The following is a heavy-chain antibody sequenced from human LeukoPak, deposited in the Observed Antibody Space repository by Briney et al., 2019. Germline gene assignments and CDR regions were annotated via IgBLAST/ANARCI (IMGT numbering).Heavy chain of an antibody. V-gene: IGHV4-39*01. CDR2: IYYSGST. Sequence: KPSETLSLTCTVPGGSISSSSYYWGWIRQPPGKGLEWIGSIYYSGSTYYNPSLKSRVTISVDTSKNQFSLKLSSVTAADTAVYYCARRRTLWFGEGDYFDYWGQGTLVTVSS. J-gene: IGHJ4*02. CDR1: GGSISSSSYY. CDR3: ARRRTLWFGEGDYFDY. D-gene: IGHD3-10*01.